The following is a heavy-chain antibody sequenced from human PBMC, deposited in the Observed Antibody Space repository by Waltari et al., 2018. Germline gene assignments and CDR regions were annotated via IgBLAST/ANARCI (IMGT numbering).Heavy chain of an antibody. J-gene: IGHJ3*02. CDR1: GYSFTSYW. CDR2: IYPGDSDT. D-gene: IGHD6-13*01. V-gene: IGHV5-51*01. Sequence: EVQLVQSGAEVKKPGESLKISCKGSGYSFTSYWIGWVRQMPGKGLEWMGIIYPGDSDTRYSPSFQGQVTSSADKSISTAYLQWSSLKASDTAMYYCARLPYSSSWRNAFDIWGQGTMVTVSS. CDR3: ARLPYSSSWRNAFDI.